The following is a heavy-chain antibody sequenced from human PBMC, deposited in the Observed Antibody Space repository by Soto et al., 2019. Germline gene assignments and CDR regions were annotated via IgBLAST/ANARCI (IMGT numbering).Heavy chain of an antibody. CDR3: ASGAAFYYDTSRY. CDR2: RSPGGNSQ. V-gene: IGHV3-30-3*01. D-gene: IGHD3-22*01. J-gene: IGHJ4*02. CDR1: GFHLTIHA. Sequence: PGGSLRLSCAAPGFHLTIHALHCIRQAPGEGLEWVAVRSPGGNSQYYADSVKGRFTISRDTSKSTLYLQMTSLRPEDTAVYYCASGAAFYYDTSRYWGQGTLVTVSS.